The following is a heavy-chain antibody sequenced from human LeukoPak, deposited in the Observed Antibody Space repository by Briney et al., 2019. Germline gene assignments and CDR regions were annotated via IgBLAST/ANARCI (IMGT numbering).Heavy chain of an antibody. V-gene: IGHV3-30*02. Sequence: GGSLRLSCAASGFTFSSYGMHWVRQAPGKGLEWVAFIRYDGSNKYYADSVKGRFTISRDNSKNTLYLQMNSLRAEDTAVYYCAKDCTSSTTVAPCYMDAWGKGTTVTISS. D-gene: IGHD4-23*01. CDR1: GFTFSSYG. J-gene: IGHJ6*03. CDR3: AKDCTSSTTVAPCYMDA. CDR2: IRYDGSNK.